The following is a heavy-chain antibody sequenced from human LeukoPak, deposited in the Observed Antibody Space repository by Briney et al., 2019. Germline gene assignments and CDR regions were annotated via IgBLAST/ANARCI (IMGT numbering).Heavy chain of an antibody. CDR1: GFTFSNYW. CDR3: ASRAGKPGNTPWCFDY. D-gene: IGHD1-7*01. V-gene: IGHV3-7*01. CDR2: IRQDGSET. J-gene: IGHJ4*02. Sequence: GGSLRLSCVAAGFTFSNYWMTWVRQAPGKGLEWVANIRQDGSETNYVDSVRGRFTIARDNTKNSLYLQMTSLRGEDTAVYYCASRAGKPGNTPWCFDYWGQGALVTVSS.